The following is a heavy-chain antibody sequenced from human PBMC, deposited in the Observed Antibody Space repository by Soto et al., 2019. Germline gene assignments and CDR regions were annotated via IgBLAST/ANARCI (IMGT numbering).Heavy chain of an antibody. CDR2: ISSSSSYI. D-gene: IGHD3-3*01. CDR3: ASITLARDDFWSGYYSATHPYYYYGMDV. Sequence: PGGSLRLSCAASGFTFSSYSMNWVRQAPGKGLEWVSSISSSSSYIYYADSVKGRFTISRDNAKNSLYLQMNSLRAEDTAVYYCASITLARDDFWSGYYSATHPYYYYGMDVWGQGTTVTVSS. CDR1: GFTFSSYS. V-gene: IGHV3-21*01. J-gene: IGHJ6*02.